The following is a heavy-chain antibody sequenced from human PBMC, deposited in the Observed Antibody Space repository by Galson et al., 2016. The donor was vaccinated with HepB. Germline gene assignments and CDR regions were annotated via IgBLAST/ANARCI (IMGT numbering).Heavy chain of an antibody. V-gene: IGHV3-21*01. Sequence: SLRLSCAASGFSFRTSSMNWVRQAPGKGLEWVSSISSSTTYIYYADSLKGRFTISRDDAKNSLYLQMNSLRAEDTAVYCCARVLGGAISGSFDLWGQGTMVTVSS. D-gene: IGHD3-16*02. CDR2: ISSSTTYI. CDR1: GFSFRTSS. J-gene: IGHJ3*01. CDR3: ARVLGGAISGSFDL.